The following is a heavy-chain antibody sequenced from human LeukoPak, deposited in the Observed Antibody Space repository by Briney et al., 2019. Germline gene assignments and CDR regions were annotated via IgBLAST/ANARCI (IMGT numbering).Heavy chain of an antibody. J-gene: IGHJ4*02. D-gene: IGHD1-26*01. CDR3: ARDSQWDYRDY. Sequence: PGGSLRLSCAASGFTFSSYAMHWVRQAPGKGLEWVAVISYDGSNKYYADSVKGRFTISRDNSKNTLYLQMNSLRAEDTAVYYCARDSQWDYRDYWGQGTLVTVSS. CDR1: GFTFSSYA. V-gene: IGHV3-30*14. CDR2: ISYDGSNK.